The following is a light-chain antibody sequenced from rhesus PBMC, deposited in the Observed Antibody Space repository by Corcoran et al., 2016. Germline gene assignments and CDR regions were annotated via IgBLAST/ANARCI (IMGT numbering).Light chain of an antibody. CDR3: QQHHSYPFT. Sequence: DIQMTQSPSSLSASVGDTLTITCQASQGITKALAWYQQKAGKAPKLLINAASTLQDGVPSRLSGSGSGTEFTLTIRSLQPGDFATYYCQQHHSYPFTFGPGTKLDIK. J-gene: IGKJ3*01. CDR2: AAS. CDR1: QGITKA. V-gene: IGKV1-33*02.